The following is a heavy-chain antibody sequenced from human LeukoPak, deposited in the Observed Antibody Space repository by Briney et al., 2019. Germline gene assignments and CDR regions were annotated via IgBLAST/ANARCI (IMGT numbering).Heavy chain of an antibody. D-gene: IGHD3-22*01. Sequence: ASVKVSCKASGYTFTSYGISWVRQAPGQGLEWMGWISGNNGNTNYAQHLQGRVTMTTDTSTSTAYMELRSLRSDDTAVYYCVRDVFSTYYYDSSGLGDAFEIWGRGTMVTVSS. CDR1: GYTFTSYG. CDR3: VRDVFSTYYYDSSGLGDAFEI. J-gene: IGHJ3*02. V-gene: IGHV1-18*01. CDR2: ISGNNGNT.